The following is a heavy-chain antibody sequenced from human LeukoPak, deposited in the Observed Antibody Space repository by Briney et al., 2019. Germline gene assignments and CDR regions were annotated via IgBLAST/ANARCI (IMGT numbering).Heavy chain of an antibody. J-gene: IGHJ4*02. Sequence: GGALRLSCAASGFSFSSYSINLVRQASGKGLEWVSSISSSSSYIYYTDSVKGRFTISRDNAKNSLYLQMNSLRAEGTAVYYCARDTTYGSGTYSFDYWGQGTLVTVSS. CDR2: ISSSSSYI. CDR3: ARDTTYGSGTYSFDY. CDR1: GFSFSSYS. D-gene: IGHD3-10*01. V-gene: IGHV3-21*01.